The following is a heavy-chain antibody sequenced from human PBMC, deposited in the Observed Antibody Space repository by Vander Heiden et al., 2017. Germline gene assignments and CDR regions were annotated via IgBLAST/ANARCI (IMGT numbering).Heavy chain of an antibody. D-gene: IGHD6-19*01. V-gene: IGHV3-30-3*01. Sequence: QVQLVESGGGVVQPGTSLRLSGAASGFTFGNYAMHWVRQAPGKGLEWMAVISSDGNTKYFADSVKGRFTISRDTSKNTLFLQMNNLRAGDTALYYCARPARGFTSGWYETHYDYWGQGTLVTVSS. CDR2: ISSDGNTK. CDR3: ARPARGFTSGWYETHYDY. J-gene: IGHJ4*02. CDR1: GFTFGNYA.